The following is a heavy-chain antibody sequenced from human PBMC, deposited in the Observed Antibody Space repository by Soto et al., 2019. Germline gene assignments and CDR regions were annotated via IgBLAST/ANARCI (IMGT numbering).Heavy chain of an antibody. J-gene: IGHJ5*01. Sequence: EVHLLESGGGLVQPGGSLRLSCTASGFTFSSYAMTWVRQAPGRGLEGVSGITASGGRTYYADSVKGRFTISRDNSKSTVYLQMNSLRAEDTAVYYCAKDTRYGDYVRWFDSWGQGTLVTVSS. CDR2: ITASGGRT. V-gene: IGHV3-23*01. D-gene: IGHD4-17*01. CDR1: GFTFSSYA. CDR3: AKDTRYGDYVRWFDS.